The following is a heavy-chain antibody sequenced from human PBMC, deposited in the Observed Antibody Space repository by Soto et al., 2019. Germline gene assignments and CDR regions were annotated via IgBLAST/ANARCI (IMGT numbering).Heavy chain of an antibody. CDR1: GGSISSGGYH. CDR3: ARGVRD. CDR2: IYYSGT. V-gene: IGHV4-31*03. D-gene: IGHD3-10*01. Sequence: QVQLQESGPGLVKPSQTLSLTCTVSGGSISSGGYHWSWIRQHPGKGLEWIGYIYYSGTSYNPSLKSRVTISVDTSKNQFSLKLSSVTAAVTAVYFCARGVRDWGQGTLVTVSS. J-gene: IGHJ4*02.